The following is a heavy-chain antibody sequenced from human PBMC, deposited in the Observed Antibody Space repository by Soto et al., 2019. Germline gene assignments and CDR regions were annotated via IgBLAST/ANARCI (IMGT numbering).Heavy chain of an antibody. Sequence: SESLSLTCTVSGGSISSYYWSWIRQPPGKGLEWIGYIYYSGSTNYNPSLKSRVTISVDTSKNQFSLKLGSVTAADTAVYYCARDYGDYFDFWGQGTLVTSPQ. V-gene: IGHV4-59*01. CDR1: GGSISSYY. CDR2: IYYSGST. J-gene: IGHJ4*02. CDR3: ARDYGDYFDF. D-gene: IGHD4-17*01.